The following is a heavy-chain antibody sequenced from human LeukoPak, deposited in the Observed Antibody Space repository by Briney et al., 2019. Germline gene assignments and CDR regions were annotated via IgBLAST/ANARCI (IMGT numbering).Heavy chain of an antibody. V-gene: IGHV3-48*01. CDR1: GFTFSSYS. J-gene: IGHJ4*02. CDR3: AEAGGSDYYDYLDY. Sequence: GGSLRLSCAASGFTFSSYSMNWVRQAPGKGLEWVSYISSSSSTIYYADSVKGRFTISRDNAKNSLYLQMNSLRAEDTAVYYCAEAGGSDYYDYLDYWGQGTLVTVSS. CDR2: ISSSSSTI. D-gene: IGHD3-22*01.